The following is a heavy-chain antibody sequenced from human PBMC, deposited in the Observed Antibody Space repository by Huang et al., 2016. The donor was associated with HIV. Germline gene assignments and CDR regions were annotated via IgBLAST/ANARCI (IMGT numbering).Heavy chain of an antibody. V-gene: IGHV4-39*01. CDR3: ARQTRYYCGGDCYIFRFDP. CDR1: GGSIRSSSYH. Sequence: QLQLQESGPGLVKPSETLSLTCTVSGGSIRSSSYHWGWIRQPPGKGLEWIGGVYYSGITYHNPSLKSRVTISADTSRNQFSLKLSSLTAADTAVNYCARQTRYYCGGDCYIFRFDPWGQGTLVTVSS. J-gene: IGHJ5*02. CDR2: VYYSGIT. D-gene: IGHD2-21*02.